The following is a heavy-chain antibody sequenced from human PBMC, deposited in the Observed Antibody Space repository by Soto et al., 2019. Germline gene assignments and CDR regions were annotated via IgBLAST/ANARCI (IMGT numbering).Heavy chain of an antibody. CDR2: IKSKTDGGTT. D-gene: IGHD3-22*01. CDR1: CFTFSNAW. J-gene: IGHJ6*02. V-gene: IGHV3-15*07. Sequence: PGGSLRLSCAASCFTFSNAWMNWVHQAPGKGLEWVGRIKSKTDGGTTDYAAPVKGRFTISRDDSKNTLYLQMNSLKTEDTAVYYCSVAVVITTPPYYYYYGMDVWGQGTTVTVSS. CDR3: SVAVVITTPPYYYYYGMDV.